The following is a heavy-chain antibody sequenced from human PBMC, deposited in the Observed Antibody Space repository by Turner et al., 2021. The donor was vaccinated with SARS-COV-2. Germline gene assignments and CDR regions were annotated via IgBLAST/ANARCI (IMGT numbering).Heavy chain of an antibody. CDR1: GFTFSSYV. J-gene: IGHJ4*02. D-gene: IGHD4-17*01. CDR3: ARDVEAGTSTVTVFDY. CDR2: ISYDGSNK. V-gene: IGHV3-30*04. Sequence: QVQLVESGGGVVQPGRSLRLSCAASGFTFSSYVMHWVRQAPGKGLEWVAVISYDGSNKYYADSVKGRFTISRDNSKNTLYLQMNSLRAEDTAVYYCARDVEAGTSTVTVFDYWGQGTPVTVSS.